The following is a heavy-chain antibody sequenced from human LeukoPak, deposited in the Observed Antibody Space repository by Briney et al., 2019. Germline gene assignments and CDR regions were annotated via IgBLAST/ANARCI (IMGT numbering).Heavy chain of an antibody. J-gene: IGHJ4*02. Sequence: GGSLRLSCAASGFTFSSYAMSWVRQAPGKGLEWVSAISGSGGSTYYADSVKGRFTISRDNSKNTLYLQMNSLRAEDTAVYYCAKVRTSSGGGKPGEYYFDYWGQGTLVTVSS. CDR3: AKVRTSSGGGKPGEYYFDY. V-gene: IGHV3-23*01. CDR1: GFTFSSYA. D-gene: IGHD2-15*01. CDR2: ISGSGGST.